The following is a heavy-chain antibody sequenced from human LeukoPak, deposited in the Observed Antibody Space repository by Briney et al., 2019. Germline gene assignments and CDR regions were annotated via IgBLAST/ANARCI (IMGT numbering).Heavy chain of an antibody. J-gene: IGHJ4*02. D-gene: IGHD6-13*01. CDR2: IYHGGST. V-gene: IGHV4-4*02. CDR1: GGSISSSKW. CDR3: ARGSSWYDY. Sequence: PSGTLSLTCAVSGGSISSSKWWSWVRQPPGKGLEWIGEIYHGGSTNYNPSLKSRVTISVDTSKDQFSLKLNSVTAADTAVYYCARGSSWYDYWGQGTLVTVSS.